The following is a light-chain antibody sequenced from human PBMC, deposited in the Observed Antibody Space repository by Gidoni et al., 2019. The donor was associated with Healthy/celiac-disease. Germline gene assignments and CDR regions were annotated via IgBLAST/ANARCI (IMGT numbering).Light chain of an antibody. CDR3: QQSYSTPLT. J-gene: IGKJ4*01. CDR1: QSISSY. CDR2: AAS. V-gene: IGKV1-39*01. Sequence: DIQMTQSPSSLSASVGDRVTITCRASQSISSYLNWYQQKPGNAPQLLIYAASSLQSGVPSRFSGSGSGTDFTLTISSLQPEAFATYYCQQSYSTPLTFGGGTKVEIK.